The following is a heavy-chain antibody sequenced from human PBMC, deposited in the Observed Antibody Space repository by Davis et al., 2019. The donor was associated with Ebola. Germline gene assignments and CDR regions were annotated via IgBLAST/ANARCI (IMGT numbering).Heavy chain of an antibody. J-gene: IGHJ5*02. CDR2: IYPGDSDT. CDR3: ARLRLGRVNWFDP. D-gene: IGHD3-10*01. V-gene: IGHV5-51*01. CDR1: GYTFTSYW. Sequence: KVSCKASGYTFTSYWIGWVRQMPGKGLEWMGIIYPGDSDTRYSPSFQGQVTISADKSISTAYLQWSSLKASDTAMYYCARLRLGRVNWFDPWGQGTLVTVSS.